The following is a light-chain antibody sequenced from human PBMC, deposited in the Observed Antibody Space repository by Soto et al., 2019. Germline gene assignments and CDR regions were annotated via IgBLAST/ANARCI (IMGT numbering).Light chain of an antibody. CDR2: EVS. CDR3: TSYTTSSTRV. Sequence: QSALTQPASVSGSPGQSITISCTGTSSDVGGYNYVSWYQQHPGKAPKLMIYEVSSRPSGVSNRFSGSKSDNTASLTISGLQAEDEADYYCTSYTTSSTRVFGGGPKLTVL. CDR1: SSDVGGYNY. V-gene: IGLV2-14*01. J-gene: IGLJ3*02.